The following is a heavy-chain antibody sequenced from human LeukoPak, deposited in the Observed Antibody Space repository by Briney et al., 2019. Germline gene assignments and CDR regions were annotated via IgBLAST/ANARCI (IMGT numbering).Heavy chain of an antibody. CDR3: ARRLLWFGDPTLFDY. D-gene: IGHD3-10*01. CDR1: GFTVNDYY. V-gene: IGHV3-66*04. Sequence: QPGGSLRLSCAASGFTVNDYYMSWVRQAPGKGLEWVSIIYSGGITSYADSVKGRFTISRDNSKNTLYLQLNSLRAEDTAVYYCARRLLWFGDPTLFDYWGQGTLVTVSS. J-gene: IGHJ4*02. CDR2: IYSGGIT.